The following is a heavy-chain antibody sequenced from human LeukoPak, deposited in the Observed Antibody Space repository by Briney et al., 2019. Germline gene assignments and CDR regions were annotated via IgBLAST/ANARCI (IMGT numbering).Heavy chain of an antibody. CDR2: ISASGVSA. CDR1: GFSFRSYP. J-gene: IGHJ3*01. V-gene: IGHV3-23*01. Sequence: PAGGSLRLSCEGSGFSFRSYPMNWVRQVPGKGLEWVSTISASGVSAYYAVSVKGRFTISRDNSKNTFYMQMNSLRAEDTAVYYCAKGKVNHDGAFDLWGQGAMVTVSS. D-gene: IGHD1-14*01. CDR3: AKGKVNHDGAFDL.